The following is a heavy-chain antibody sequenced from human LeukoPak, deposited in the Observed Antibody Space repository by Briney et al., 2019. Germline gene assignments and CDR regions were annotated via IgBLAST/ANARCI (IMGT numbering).Heavy chain of an antibody. CDR1: GFTFNSYA. D-gene: IGHD6-13*01. V-gene: IGHV3-23*01. CDR3: AKDLSSRGGYFEY. CDR2: ISGSGGST. Sequence: GGSLRHPCAASGFTFNSYAMRWDRQAPGKGLDWFSAISGSGGSTYYADSVKGRFTISRDNSKNTLYMQMNSLRAEETAVYYCAKDLSSRGGYFEYWGQGTLVTVSS. J-gene: IGHJ4*02.